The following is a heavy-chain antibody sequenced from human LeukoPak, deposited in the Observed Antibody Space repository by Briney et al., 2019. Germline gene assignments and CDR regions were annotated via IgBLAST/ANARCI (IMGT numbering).Heavy chain of an antibody. CDR1: GGSFSGYY. Sequence: SETLSLTCAVYGGSFSGYYWSWIRQPPGKGLEWIGEINHSGSTNYNPSLKSRVTISVDTSKNQFSLKLSSVTAADTAVYYCGGGRGGSYLGPYVVFDFWGKGKGVPVSS. V-gene: IGHV4-34*01. CDR3: GGGRGGSYLGPYVVFDF. CDR2: INHSGST. D-gene: IGHD3-10*02. J-gene: IGHJ3*01.